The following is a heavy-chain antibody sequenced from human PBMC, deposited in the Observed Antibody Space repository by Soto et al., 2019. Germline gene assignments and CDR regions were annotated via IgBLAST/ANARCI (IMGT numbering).Heavy chain of an antibody. D-gene: IGHD6-13*01. V-gene: IGHV3-30*18. CDR2: ISYDGTYK. CDR3: AKDRRYYSSSWPFY. Sequence: QVQLVESGGGVMKPGRSPRLSCAASGSSFSNYGIHWVREVPGKGLEWVTVISYDGTYKHYADSVKGRFTFSRDNSKNTVSLEMNRLRAEDTAVYYCAKDRRYYSSSWPFYWRQGTLVTVSS. J-gene: IGHJ4*02. CDR1: GSSFSNYG.